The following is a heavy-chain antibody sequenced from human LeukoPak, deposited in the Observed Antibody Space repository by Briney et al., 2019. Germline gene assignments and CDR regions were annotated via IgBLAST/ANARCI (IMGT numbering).Heavy chain of an antibody. CDR3: ARDRPYYYYGMDV. CDR1: GGSISRYY. CDR2: IYYSGST. V-gene: IGHV4-59*01. Sequence: PSETLSLTCTVSGGSISRYYWSWIRQPPGKGLEWIGYIYYSGSTNYNPSLKSRVTISVDTSKNQFSLKLSSVTAADTAVYYCARDRPYYYYGMDVWGQGTTVTVSS. J-gene: IGHJ6*02.